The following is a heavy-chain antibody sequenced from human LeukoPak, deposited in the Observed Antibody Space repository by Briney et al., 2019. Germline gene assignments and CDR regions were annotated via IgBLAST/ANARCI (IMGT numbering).Heavy chain of an antibody. CDR3: ARLLQIQLPFDY. V-gene: IGHV5-51*01. D-gene: IGHD5-18*01. J-gene: IGHJ4*02. CDR1: GYSFPNYW. Sequence: GESLKISCKGSGYSFPNYWIGWVRQMPGKGLEWMGIIYPGDSHTRYSPSFQGQVTISADKSISTAYLQWSSLKASDTAMYYCARLLQIQLPFDYWGQGTLVTVSS. CDR2: IYPGDSHT.